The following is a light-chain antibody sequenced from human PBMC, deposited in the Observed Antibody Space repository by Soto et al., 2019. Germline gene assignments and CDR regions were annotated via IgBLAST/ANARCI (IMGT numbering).Light chain of an antibody. CDR3: CSFAGSYTFPYV. J-gene: IGLJ1*01. V-gene: IGLV2-11*01. CDR1: SRDIGAYNF. CDR2: DVT. Sequence: QSALTQPRSVSGSPGQSVTISCTGTSRDIGAYNFVSWYQQHPDKAPKLMIYDVTTRPSGVPDRFSGSKSGNTASLTISGLQAEDEADYYCCSFAGSYTFPYVFGSGTKVTVL.